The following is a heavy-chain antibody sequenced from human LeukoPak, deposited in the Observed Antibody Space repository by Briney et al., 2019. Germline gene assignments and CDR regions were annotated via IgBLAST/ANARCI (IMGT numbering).Heavy chain of an antibody. CDR2: ISSSSSTI. Sequence: PGGSLRLSCAASGFTFSSYSMNWVRQAPGKGLEWVSYISSSSSTIYYADSVKGRFTISRDNAKNSLYLQMNSLRAEDTAVYYCARYQGGTSFDYWGQGTLVTVSS. J-gene: IGHJ4*02. CDR1: GFTFSSYS. V-gene: IGHV3-48*01. D-gene: IGHD4-23*01. CDR3: ARYQGGTSFDY.